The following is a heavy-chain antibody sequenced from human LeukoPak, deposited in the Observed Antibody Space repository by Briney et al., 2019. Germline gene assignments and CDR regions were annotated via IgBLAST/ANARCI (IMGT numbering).Heavy chain of an antibody. J-gene: IGHJ4*02. CDR1: GFTFSSYG. CDR3: AKDHADWVFDY. V-gene: IGHV3-30*18. D-gene: IGHD3-9*01. Sequence: GRSLRLSCAASGFTFSSYGMHWVRQAPGKGLEWVAVISYDGSNKYYADSVKGRFTISRDNSKNTLYLQMNSLRAEDTAVYYCAKDHADWVFDYWGQGTLVTVSS. CDR2: ISYDGSNK.